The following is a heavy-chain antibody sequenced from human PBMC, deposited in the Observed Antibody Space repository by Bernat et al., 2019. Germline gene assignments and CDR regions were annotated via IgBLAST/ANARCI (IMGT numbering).Heavy chain of an antibody. CDR1: GGSISSSNW. J-gene: IGHJ3*02. CDR2: IYHSGST. V-gene: IGHV4-4*02. D-gene: IGHD6-13*01. Sequence: QVQLQESGPGLVKPSGTLSLTCAVSGGSISSSNWWSWVRQPPGKGLEWIGEIYHSGSTNYNPSLKSRVTISVDKSRSRFSLKLSSVTAADTAVYYCARYSSGWSPAGDAFDIWGQGTMVTVSS. CDR3: ARYSSGWSPAGDAFDI.